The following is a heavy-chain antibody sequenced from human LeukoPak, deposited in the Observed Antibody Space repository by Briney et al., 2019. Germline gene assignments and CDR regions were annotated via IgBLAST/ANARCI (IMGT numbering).Heavy chain of an antibody. CDR3: ARHSTYCSSTSCHKRNYYYYMDV. D-gene: IGHD2-2*02. J-gene: IGHJ6*03. V-gene: IGHV4-59*08. CDR1: GGSISSYY. Sequence: PSETLSLTCTVSGGSISSYYWSWIRQPPGKGLEWIGYIYDSGSTNYNPSLKSRVTISVDTSKNQFSLKLSSVTAADTAVYYCARHSTYCSSTSCHKRNYYYYMDVWGKGTTVTVSS. CDR2: IYDSGST.